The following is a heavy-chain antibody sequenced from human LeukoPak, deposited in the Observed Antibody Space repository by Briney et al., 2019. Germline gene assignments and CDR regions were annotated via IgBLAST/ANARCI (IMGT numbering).Heavy chain of an antibody. CDR2: IYYSGST. CDR3: AKEGGTVTTNYYYGMDV. J-gene: IGHJ6*02. Sequence: PSETLSLTCTVSGGSISSYYWSWIRQPPGKGLEWIGYIYYSGSTNYNPSLKSRVTIPVDTSKNQFSLKLSSVTAADTAVYYCAKEGGTVTTNYYYGMDVWGQGTTVTVSS. CDR1: GGSISSYY. V-gene: IGHV4-4*08. D-gene: IGHD4-11*01.